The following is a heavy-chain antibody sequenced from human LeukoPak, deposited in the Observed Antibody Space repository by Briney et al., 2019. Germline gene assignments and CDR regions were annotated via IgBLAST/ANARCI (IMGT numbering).Heavy chain of an antibody. CDR2: IYYSGST. J-gene: IGHJ5*02. V-gene: IGHV4-31*03. D-gene: IGHD5-12*01. CDR1: GGSISSGGYY. Sequence: SETLSLTCTVSGGSISSGGYYWSWIRQHPGKGLEWIGYIYYSGSTYYNPSLKSRVTISVDTSKNQFSLKLSSVTAADTAVYYCARASLYSGCDSNWFDPWGQGTLVTVSS. CDR3: ARASLYSGCDSNWFDP.